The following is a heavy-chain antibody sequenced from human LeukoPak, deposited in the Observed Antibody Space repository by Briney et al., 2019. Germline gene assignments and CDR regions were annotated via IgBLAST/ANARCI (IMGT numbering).Heavy chain of an antibody. CDR2: IYYSGST. Sequence: SETLSLTCTVSGGSISSGDYYWSWIRQPPGKGLEWIGSIYYSGSTYYNPSLKSRVTISVDTSKNQFSLKLTSVTAADTAVYYCARHMPGVGELFDYWGQGTLVTVSS. CDR3: ARHMPGVGELFDY. J-gene: IGHJ4*02. V-gene: IGHV4-39*01. CDR1: GGSISSGDYY. D-gene: IGHD1-26*01.